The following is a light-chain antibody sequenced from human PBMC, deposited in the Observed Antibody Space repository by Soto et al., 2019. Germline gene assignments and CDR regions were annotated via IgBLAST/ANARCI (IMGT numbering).Light chain of an antibody. CDR1: QDVRKY. Sequence: DIQMTQSPSSLSASVLYRVTITCQPSQDVRKYFSWYQQKARTAPKLLIYDASNLETGVPSRFSGSGSGTDFTFTISSLQPEDIATYYCQQRHNLPHTFGPGTKVDIK. J-gene: IGKJ3*01. CDR2: DAS. CDR3: QQRHNLPHT. V-gene: IGKV1-33*01.